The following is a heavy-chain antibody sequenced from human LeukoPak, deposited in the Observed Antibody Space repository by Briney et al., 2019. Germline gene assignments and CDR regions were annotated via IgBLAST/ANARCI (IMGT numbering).Heavy chain of an antibody. V-gene: IGHV3-7*03. D-gene: IGHD6-13*01. CDR3: ARAGYSSSWYKGGFDP. CDR1: GFIFSNYW. Sequence: GGSLRLSCAASGFIFSNYWMSWVRQAPGKGLEWVANIKQDGSDKYYVDSVKGRFTISRDNGKNSLYLEMNSLRSEDTAVYYCARAGYSSSWYKGGFDPWGQGTLVTVSS. CDR2: IKQDGSDK. J-gene: IGHJ5*02.